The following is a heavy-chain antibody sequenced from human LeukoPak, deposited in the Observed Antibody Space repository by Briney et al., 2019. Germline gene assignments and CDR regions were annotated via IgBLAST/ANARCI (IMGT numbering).Heavy chain of an antibody. CDR1: GFTFSSYA. CDR3: ADPPTVNIFDY. J-gene: IGHJ4*02. V-gene: IGHV3-23*01. D-gene: IGHD2/OR15-2a*01. Sequence: GGSLRLSCAASGFTFSSYAMNWARQAPGKGLEWISSISGSGDITYYADSVKGRFTISRDNSKNTLYLQMNSLRAEDTAVYHCADPPTVNIFDYWGQGTLVTVSS. CDR2: ISGSGDIT.